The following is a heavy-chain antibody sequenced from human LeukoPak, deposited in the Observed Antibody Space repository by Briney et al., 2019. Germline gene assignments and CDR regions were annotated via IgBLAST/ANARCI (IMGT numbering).Heavy chain of an antibody. CDR3: ARSDYVWGSHFDY. V-gene: IGHV4-59*01. Sequence: KSSETLSLTCTVSGVPISTYYWSWIRQPPGKGLEWIEYIFYSGTTNYNPSLKSRVTISIDTSKNQFSLKLISVTAADTAVYYCARSDYVWGSHFDYWGQGTLVTVSS. CDR2: IFYSGTT. CDR1: GVPISTYY. J-gene: IGHJ4*02. D-gene: IGHD3-16*01.